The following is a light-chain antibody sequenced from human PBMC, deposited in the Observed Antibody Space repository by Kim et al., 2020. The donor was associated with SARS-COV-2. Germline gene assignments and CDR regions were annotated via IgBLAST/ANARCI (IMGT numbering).Light chain of an antibody. J-gene: IGKJ1*01. CDR1: QSVSK. CDR3: QQYNIWRT. Sequence: EIVMTQSPATLSVSPGERATPSCRASQSVSKLAWYQQRPGQAPRLLIYGASTRATGIPARFSGSGSGTEFTLTISSLQSEDFAVYYCQQYNIWRTFGQGTKVEIK. CDR2: GAS. V-gene: IGKV3-15*01.